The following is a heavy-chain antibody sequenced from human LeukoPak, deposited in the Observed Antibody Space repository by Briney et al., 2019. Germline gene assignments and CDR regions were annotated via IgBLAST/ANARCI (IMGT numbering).Heavy chain of an antibody. CDR3: VRGGVATIVFGYFDL. CDR1: GLTFNSYP. V-gene: IGHV3-64D*09. D-gene: IGHD5-24*01. CDR2: ISNNGGST. Sequence: GGPLRLSCSPSGLTFNSYPMHWVRQAPGKGLEHVSAISNNGGSTSYADSVKGRFNISRDNSKNAVYLQMSSLSCEDTNVHDRVRGGVATIVFGYFDLWGRGTLVTVSS. J-gene: IGHJ2*01.